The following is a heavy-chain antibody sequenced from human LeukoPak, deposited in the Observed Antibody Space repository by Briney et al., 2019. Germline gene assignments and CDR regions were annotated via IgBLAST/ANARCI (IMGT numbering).Heavy chain of an antibody. CDR1: GFTFSSYG. CDR3: AKDAGVVVATLYPKLFDY. V-gene: IGHV3-23*01. CDR2: ISGSGGST. D-gene: IGHD2-15*01. Sequence: GGSLRLSCAASGFTFSSYGMSWVRQAPGKGLEWVSVISGSGGSTYYADSVKGRFTISRDNSKNTLYLQMNSLRAEDTAVYYCAKDAGVVVATLYPKLFDYWGQGTLVTVSS. J-gene: IGHJ4*02.